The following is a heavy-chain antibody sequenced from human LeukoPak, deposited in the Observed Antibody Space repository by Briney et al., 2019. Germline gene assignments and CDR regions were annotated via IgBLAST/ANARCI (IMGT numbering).Heavy chain of an antibody. CDR3: TTYGSGRKFDY. CDR2: ISSSSSYI. J-gene: IGHJ4*02. D-gene: IGHD3-10*01. Sequence: GGSLRLSCAGSEFNFNSYGMSWVRQAPGKGLEWVSSISSSSSYIYYADSVKGRFTISRDNAKNSLYLQMNSLKSEDTAVYYCTTYGSGRKFDYWGQGILVTVSS. CDR1: EFNFNSYG. V-gene: IGHV3-21*03.